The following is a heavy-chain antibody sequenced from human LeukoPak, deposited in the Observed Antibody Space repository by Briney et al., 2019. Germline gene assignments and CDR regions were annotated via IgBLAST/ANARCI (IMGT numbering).Heavy chain of an antibody. CDR1: GGSISSSSYY. CDR2: INHSGST. J-gene: IGHJ3*02. D-gene: IGHD3-22*01. Sequence: PSETLSLTCTVSGGSISSSSYYWGWIRQPPGKGLEWIGEINHSGSTNYNPSLKSRVTISVDTSKNQFSLKLSSVTAADTAVYYCARSGIYYYDSSGPHDAFDIWGQGTMVTVSS. V-gene: IGHV4-39*07. CDR3: ARSGIYYYDSSGPHDAFDI.